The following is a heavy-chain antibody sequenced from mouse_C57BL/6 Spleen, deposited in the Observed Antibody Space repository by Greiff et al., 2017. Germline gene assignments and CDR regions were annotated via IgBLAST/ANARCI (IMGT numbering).Heavy chain of an antibody. CDR2: IHPNSGST. CDR1: GYTFTSYW. CDR3: ARWESNCYAMDY. J-gene: IGHJ4*01. Sequence: QVQLQQPGAVLVKPGASVKLSCKASGYTFTSYWMHWVKQRPGQGLEWIGLIHPNSGSTNYNEKFKSKATLTVDKSSSTAYMQLSSLTSEDSAVYYGARWESNCYAMDYWGQGTSVTVSS. V-gene: IGHV1-64*01. D-gene: IGHD2-5*01.